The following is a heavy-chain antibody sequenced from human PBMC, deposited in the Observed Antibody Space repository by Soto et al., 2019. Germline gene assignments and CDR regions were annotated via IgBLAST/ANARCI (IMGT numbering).Heavy chain of an antibody. D-gene: IGHD3-22*01. Sequence: PSETLSLTCIVSGGSIGGSHWSWIRQSPGKGLEWIGHIYYTGGTSGSTNYNPSLKSRVTISVDTSENQFYLKLSFVTAADTALYYCAREDYYDSSGFGLWGRGTLVTVSS. V-gene: IGHV4-59*01. CDR1: GGSIGGSH. J-gene: IGHJ4*02. CDR3: AREDYYDSSGFGL. CDR2: IYYTGGTSGST.